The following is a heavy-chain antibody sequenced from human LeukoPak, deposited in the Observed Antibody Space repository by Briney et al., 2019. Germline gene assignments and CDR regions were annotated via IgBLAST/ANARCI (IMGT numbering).Heavy chain of an antibody. CDR3: ARVYYSRSCDYWYFDL. V-gene: IGHV4-39*07. CDR1: GGSISSSSYY. CDR2: IYYSGST. Sequence: SETLSLTCTVSGGSISSSSYYWGWLRQPPGKGLEWIGSIYYSGSTYYNPSLKSRVTISVDTSKNQFSLKLSSVSAADTAVYYCARVYYSRSCDYWYFDLWGRGTLVTVSS. D-gene: IGHD6-13*01. J-gene: IGHJ2*01.